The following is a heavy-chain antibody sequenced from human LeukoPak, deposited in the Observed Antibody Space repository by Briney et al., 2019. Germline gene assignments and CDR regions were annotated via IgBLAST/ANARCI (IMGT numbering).Heavy chain of an antibody. V-gene: IGHV3-74*01. Sequence: RGSLRVSCAASGFTCSYYFMQLIGRVPGTGLVWVSHIKYDGSATNYADSVKGRSTIFRDNAKNTLYLQMNSLRAGDTAVYYCVRDLGGRSGHWGQGTLVTVSS. D-gene: IGHD1-26*01. CDR1: GFTCSYYF. J-gene: IGHJ4*02. CDR2: IKYDGSAT. CDR3: VRDLGGRSGH.